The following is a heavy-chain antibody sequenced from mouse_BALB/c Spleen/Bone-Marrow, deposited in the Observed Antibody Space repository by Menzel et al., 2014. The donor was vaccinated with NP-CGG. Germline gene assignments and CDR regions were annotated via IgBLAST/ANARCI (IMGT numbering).Heavy chain of an antibody. J-gene: IGHJ4*01. D-gene: IGHD2-4*01. CDR2: INPYNDGT. CDR3: ARVDYDRGYTMDY. Sequence: EVKLMESGLELVKPGASVKMSCKASGYTFTSYVMHWVKQKPGQGLEWIGYINPYNDGTKYNEKFKGKATLTSDKSSSTAYMELSSLTSEDSAVYYCARVDYDRGYTMDYWGQGTSVTVSS. V-gene: IGHV1-14*01. CDR1: GYTFTSYV.